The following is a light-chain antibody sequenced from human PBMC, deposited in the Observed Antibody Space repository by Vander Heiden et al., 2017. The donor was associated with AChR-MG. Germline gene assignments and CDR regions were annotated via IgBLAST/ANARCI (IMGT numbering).Light chain of an antibody. CDR2: GAS. Sequence: EIVTTQPPVTPSVSPGARATLSSRASQSVSSNIAWYQQKPGQAPRLLIYGASTRATGIPARFSGSGSGTEFTLTISSLQSEDFAVYYCQRYNNWPMYTFGQGTKLEIK. J-gene: IGKJ2*01. CDR3: QRYNNWPMYT. CDR1: QSVSSN. V-gene: IGKV3-15*01.